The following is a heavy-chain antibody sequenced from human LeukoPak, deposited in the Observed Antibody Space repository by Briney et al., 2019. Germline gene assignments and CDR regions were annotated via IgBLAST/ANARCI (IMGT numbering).Heavy chain of an antibody. CDR3: ARDLLAVAGTSRADEYYFDY. CDR2: ISSSSSYI. D-gene: IGHD6-19*01. CDR1: GFTFSSYS. J-gene: IGHJ4*02. Sequence: GGSLRLSCAASGFTFSSYSMNWVRQAPGKGLEWVSSISSSSSYIYYADSVKGRFTIARDNAKNSLYLQMNSLRAADTAVYYCARDLLAVAGTSRADEYYFDYWGQGTLVTVSS. V-gene: IGHV3-21*01.